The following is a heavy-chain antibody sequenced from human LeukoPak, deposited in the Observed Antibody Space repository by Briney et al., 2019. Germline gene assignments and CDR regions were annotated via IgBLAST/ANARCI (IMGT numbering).Heavy chain of an antibody. CDR2: IYHSGST. J-gene: IGHJ4*02. D-gene: IGHD1-7*01. Sequence: SETLSLTCTVSGYSISSGYYWGWIRQPPGKGLEWIGSIYHSGSTYYNPSLKSRVTISVDTSKNQFSLKLSSVTAADTAVYYCASGGWNYPFDYWGQGTLVTVSS. CDR1: GYSISSGYY. CDR3: ASGGWNYPFDY. V-gene: IGHV4-38-2*02.